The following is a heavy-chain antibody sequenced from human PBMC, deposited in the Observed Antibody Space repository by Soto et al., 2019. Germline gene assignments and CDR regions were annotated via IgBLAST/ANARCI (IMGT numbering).Heavy chain of an antibody. Sequence: QVQLQESGPGLVKPSETLSLTCAVSGASIKRYHWSWIRQPAGKGLEWVGRVRHTGDTNYNPSLKSRVTMTMDTSRNEISLKMPSVTAADTAVYFCAKAVSSRRWFDPWGQGVRVIVSS. CDR1: GASIKRYH. V-gene: IGHV4-4*07. CDR3: AKAVSSRRWFDP. CDR2: VRHTGDT. J-gene: IGHJ5*02.